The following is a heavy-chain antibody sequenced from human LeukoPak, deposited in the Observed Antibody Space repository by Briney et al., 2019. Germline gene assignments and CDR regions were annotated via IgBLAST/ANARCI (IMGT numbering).Heavy chain of an antibody. J-gene: IGHJ4*02. CDR2: FDPEDGET. V-gene: IGHV1-24*01. Sequence: GASVKVSCKVSGYTLPELSMHWVRQAPGKGLEWMGGFDPEDGETIYAQKFQRRHNMTDDTSTDTAYMELSSLKSEDTAVYHCATISDYDSSGYYFDYWGQGTLVTVSS. D-gene: IGHD3-22*01. CDR3: ATISDYDSSGYYFDY. CDR1: GYTLPELS.